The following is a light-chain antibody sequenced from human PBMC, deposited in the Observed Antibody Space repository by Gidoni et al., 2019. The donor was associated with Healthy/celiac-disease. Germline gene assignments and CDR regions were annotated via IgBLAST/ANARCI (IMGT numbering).Light chain of an antibody. CDR1: QSVSSSY. V-gene: IGKV3-20*01. CDR3: QQYGSTFT. J-gene: IGKJ3*01. Sequence: EIVLTQSPGTLSLSPGERATLSCRASQSVSSSYVAWYQQKPGQAPRLLIYGASSRATGIPDRFSGSGSGTDFTLTISRQEPEDFAVYYCQQYGSTFTFGPXTKVDIK. CDR2: GAS.